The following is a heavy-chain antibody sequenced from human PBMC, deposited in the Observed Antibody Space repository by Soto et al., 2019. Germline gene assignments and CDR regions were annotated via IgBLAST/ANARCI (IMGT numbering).Heavy chain of an antibody. J-gene: IGHJ4*02. CDR2: IIPYYNTL. CDR1: EGTFNSYA. Sequence: QAQVVQSGAEVRKPGSSVKLSCKASEGTFNSYAIAWVRQAPGEGLEWMGGIIPYYNTLNYAQKFQDRVTITADDSTNTVYMELSSLRSDDTAVYFCASGASRWYPYFFDSWAQGTLVTVSS. V-gene: IGHV1-69*01. CDR3: ASGASRWYPYFFDS. D-gene: IGHD6-13*01.